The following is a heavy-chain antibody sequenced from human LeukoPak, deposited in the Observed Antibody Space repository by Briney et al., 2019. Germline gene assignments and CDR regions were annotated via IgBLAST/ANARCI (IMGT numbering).Heavy chain of an antibody. J-gene: IGHJ4*02. CDR3: AREELGGIDY. Sequence: WETLSLTCAVSGYSISSGYYWGWIRQPPGKGLEWIGSIYHSGSAYYNPSLKSRVTISLDTSKNQFSLKLSSVTAADTAVYYCAREELGGIDYWGQGTLVTVSS. V-gene: IGHV4-38-2*02. CDR2: IYHSGSA. D-gene: IGHD1-26*01. CDR1: GYSISSGYY.